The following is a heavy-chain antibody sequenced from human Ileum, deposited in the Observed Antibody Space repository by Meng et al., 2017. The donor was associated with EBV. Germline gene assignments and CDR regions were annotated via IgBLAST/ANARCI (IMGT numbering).Heavy chain of an antibody. J-gene: IGHJ4*02. Sequence: EVQLVESWGALVQPGGSLRLSCAVSGFTFSTYWMHWVRQAPGKGLVWISRINENGGTTTYADSVRGRFTISRDNTKNTLYLEMNNLRDDDTAVYFCSRDLAGPFDDWGQGTLVTVSS. CDR1: GFTFSTYW. V-gene: IGHV3-74*03. CDR3: SRDLAGPFDD. CDR2: INENGGTT.